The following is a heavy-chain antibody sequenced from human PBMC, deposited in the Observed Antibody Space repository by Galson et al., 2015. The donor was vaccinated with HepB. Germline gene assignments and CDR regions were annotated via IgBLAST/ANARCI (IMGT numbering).Heavy chain of an antibody. CDR1: GYTFTSYG. D-gene: IGHD3-22*01. CDR3: ARDQDYYDSSGYY. V-gene: IGHV1-18*04. Sequence: SVKVSCKASGYTFTSYGISWVRQAPGQGLEWMGWISAYNGNTNYAQKLQGRVTMTTDTSTSTAYIELRSLRSDDTAVYYCARDQDYYDSSGYYWGQGTLVTVSS. CDR2: ISAYNGNT. J-gene: IGHJ4*02.